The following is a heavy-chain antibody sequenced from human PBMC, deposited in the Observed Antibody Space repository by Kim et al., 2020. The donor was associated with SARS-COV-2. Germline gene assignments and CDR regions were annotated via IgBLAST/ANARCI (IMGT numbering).Heavy chain of an antibody. J-gene: IGHJ4*02. V-gene: IGHV4-59*09. CDR3: ARGALSY. CDR2: YSGST. D-gene: IGHD3-9*01. Sequence: YSGSTNYNPSLKSRVTISVDTSKNQLSLKLSSVTAADTAVYYCARGALSYWGQGTLVTVSS.